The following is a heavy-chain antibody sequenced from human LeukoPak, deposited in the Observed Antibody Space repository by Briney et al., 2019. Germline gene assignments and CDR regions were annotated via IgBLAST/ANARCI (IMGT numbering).Heavy chain of an antibody. J-gene: IGHJ4*02. CDR3: ATSRAAGFDN. Sequence: GESLRLSCAASGFTLSSYLMTWVRQAPGRGLEWVPTINQDGSEYYEVDSVRDRFTVSVDNAKHPLVQQMDILRVEDTAVYYCATSRAAGFDNWGQGTLVTVSS. CDR1: GFTLSSYL. CDR2: INQDGSEY. D-gene: IGHD2-2*01. V-gene: IGHV3-7*05.